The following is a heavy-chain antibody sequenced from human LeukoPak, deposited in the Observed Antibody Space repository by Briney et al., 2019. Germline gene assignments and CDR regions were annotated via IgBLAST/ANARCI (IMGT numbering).Heavy chain of an antibody. CDR1: GSSLHGHY. CDR3: ATLHEYSSSSDY. D-gene: IGHD6-6*01. CDR2: GSDRGGT. J-gene: IGHJ4*02. V-gene: IGHV4-34*01. Sequence: SEALSLTCAVYGSSLHGHYWSWIRQSPGKGLEWIGEGSDRGGTKFNPSFKGRVTISVDRSKNQFSLKLSSVTAADTAVYYCATLHEYSSSSDYWGQGTLVTVSS.